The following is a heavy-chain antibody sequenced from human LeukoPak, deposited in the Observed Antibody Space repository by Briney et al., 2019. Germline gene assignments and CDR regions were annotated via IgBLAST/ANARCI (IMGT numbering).Heavy chain of an antibody. V-gene: IGHV4-4*08. D-gene: IGHD3-10*01. CDR3: AREGKITMVRGVIRYYYMDV. Sequence: NPSETLSLTCTVSGGSISNYYWSWIRQPPGKGLEWIGRIFTSGSTKYNPSLKSRVTISVDTSKNQFSLKLSSVTAADTAVYYCAREGKITMVRGVIRYYYMDVWGKGTTVTISS. CDR1: GGSISNYY. J-gene: IGHJ6*03. CDR2: IFTSGST.